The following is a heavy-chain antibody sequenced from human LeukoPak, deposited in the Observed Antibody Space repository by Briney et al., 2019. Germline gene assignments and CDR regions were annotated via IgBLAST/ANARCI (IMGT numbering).Heavy chain of an antibody. CDR1: GGSLSVYY. Sequence: PSETLSLTCAVYGGSLSVYYWSWIRQPPGRGLEWIGEINHSGSTKYNPSLKSRVTISVDTSRNQFSLKLSSVTAADTAVYYCARGSVAAAYTYWGQGTLVTVSS. D-gene: IGHD6-13*01. J-gene: IGHJ4*02. V-gene: IGHV4-34*01. CDR2: INHSGST. CDR3: ARGSVAAAYTY.